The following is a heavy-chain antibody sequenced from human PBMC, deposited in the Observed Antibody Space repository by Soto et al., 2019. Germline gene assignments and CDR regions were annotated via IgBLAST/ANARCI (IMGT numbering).Heavy chain of an antibody. CDR3: AKESEVEGFGEDWFDP. J-gene: IGHJ5*02. V-gene: IGHV3-23*01. CDR1: GFTFSSYA. Sequence: GGSLRLSCAASGFTFSSYAMSWVRQAPGKGLEWVSAISGSGGSTYYADSVKDRFTISRDNSKNTLYLQMNSLRAEDTAVYYCAKESEVEGFGEDWFDPWGQGTLVTVSS. D-gene: IGHD3-10*01. CDR2: ISGSGGST.